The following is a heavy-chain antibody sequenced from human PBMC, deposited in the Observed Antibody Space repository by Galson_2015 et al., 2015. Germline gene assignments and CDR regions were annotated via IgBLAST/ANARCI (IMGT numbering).Heavy chain of an antibody. CDR1: GFTFSTYS. D-gene: IGHD2-21*02. V-gene: IGHV3-48*02. CDR3: ARDPLPYCGGDCPWGH. Sequence: SLRLSCAGSGFTFSTYSMNWIRQAPGKGLEWVSYISGRSGTIYYADSVKGRFTISRDNTKNSLYLQMDSLRDDDTATYYCARDPLPYCGGDCPWGHWGQGTLVAVSS. CDR2: ISGRSGTI. J-gene: IGHJ4*02.